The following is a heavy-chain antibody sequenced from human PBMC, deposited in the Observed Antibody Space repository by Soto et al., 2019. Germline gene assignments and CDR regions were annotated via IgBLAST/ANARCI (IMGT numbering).Heavy chain of an antibody. CDR3: VKAESCSSGGCFAIFDF. CDR2: ISAAGGST. D-gene: IGHD2-15*01. CDR1: GFAFKNFA. Sequence: DVQLLESGGGLIQRGGSLRLSCAASGFAFKNFAVNWVRRAPGRGLEWVSAISAAGGSTYYADSVKGRFTISRDNSMNTLYLDITSLKAEDSAIYYCVKAESCSSGGCFAIFDFWGQGTPVTVSS. J-gene: IGHJ4*02. V-gene: IGHV3-23*01.